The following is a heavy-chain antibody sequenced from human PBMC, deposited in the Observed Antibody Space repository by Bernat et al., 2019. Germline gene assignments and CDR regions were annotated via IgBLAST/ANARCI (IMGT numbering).Heavy chain of an antibody. J-gene: IGHJ3*02. CDR2: VSSSGDNS. V-gene: IGHV3-64D*06. CDR1: GFTFNDFA. D-gene: IGHD5-18*01. Sequence: EVQLVESGGGLVQPGGSLRLSCSASGFTFNDFAFHWFRQAPGTGLQYVSGVSSSGDNSSYADSVKGRFTISSDNSRNTLYLEMSSLRAEDTAVYFCVKDEYSYGHDAFDIWGQGTMVTVSS. CDR3: VKDEYSYGHDAFDI.